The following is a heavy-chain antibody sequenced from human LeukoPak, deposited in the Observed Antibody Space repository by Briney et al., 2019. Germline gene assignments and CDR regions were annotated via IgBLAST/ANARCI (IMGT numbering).Heavy chain of an antibody. Sequence: KPSETLSLTFTVSGGSVNSSSYYWGWIRQPPGKGLEWIGNIFHSGSTNYNPSLKSRVTISVDTSRNQFSLKLTSVTAADTAMYYCARLGTSCDVSLDYWGQGTLVTVSS. CDR2: IFHSGST. D-gene: IGHD2-2*01. V-gene: IGHV4-39*01. CDR3: ARLGTSCDVSLDY. J-gene: IGHJ4*02. CDR1: GGSVNSSSYY.